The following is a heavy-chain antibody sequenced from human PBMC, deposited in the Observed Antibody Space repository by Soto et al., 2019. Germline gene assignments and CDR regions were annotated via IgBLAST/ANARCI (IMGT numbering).Heavy chain of an antibody. CDR3: ARQIAAAGTVNWFDP. CDR1: GFTFSDYY. Sequence: QVQLVESGGGLVQPGGSLRLSCAASGFTFSDYYMSWIRQAPGKGLEWVSYISSSGSTIYYADSVKGRFTISRDNAKTSLYLQMNSLRAEDTAVYDCARQIAAAGTVNWFDPWGQGTLVTVSS. D-gene: IGHD6-13*01. CDR2: ISSSGSTI. V-gene: IGHV3-11*01. J-gene: IGHJ5*02.